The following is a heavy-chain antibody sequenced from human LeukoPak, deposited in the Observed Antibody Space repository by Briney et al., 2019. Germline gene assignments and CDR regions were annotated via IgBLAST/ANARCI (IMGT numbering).Heavy chain of an antibody. D-gene: IGHD6-13*01. V-gene: IGHV3-48*04. J-gene: IGHJ3*01. CDR1: GFNCNSHA. CDR2: SISSTSI. Sequence: GGSLRLSCAASGFNCNSHAMNWVRQAPGKGLEWISISSTSIYYADSVKGRFTIPRDIAKNSLYLQMNSLRAEDTAMYYCARDNLAAAGDDNFDLWGQGTMVTVSS. CDR3: ARDNLAAAGDDNFDL.